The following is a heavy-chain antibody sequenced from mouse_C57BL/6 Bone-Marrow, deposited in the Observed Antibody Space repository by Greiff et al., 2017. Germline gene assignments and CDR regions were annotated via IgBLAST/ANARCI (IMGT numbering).Heavy chain of an antibody. CDR2: INPSSGNT. CDR3: ARGCCGGSYAWFAY. D-gene: IGHD1-1*02. CDR1: GYTFTSYG. J-gene: IGHJ3*01. Sequence: QVQLQQSGAELAKPGASVKLSCKASGYTFTSYGMHWVKQRPGQGLEWIGYINPSSGNTKYKQKFKDKATLTADKSTSTAYMQLSGLTSEDSAVYYCARGCCGGSYAWFAYWGQGTTVTVSS. V-gene: IGHV1-7*01.